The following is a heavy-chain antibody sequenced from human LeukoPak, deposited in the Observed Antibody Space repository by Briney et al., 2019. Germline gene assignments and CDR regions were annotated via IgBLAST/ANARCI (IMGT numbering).Heavy chain of an antibody. Sequence: GGSLRLSCAASGFTFSSYWMHWVRQAPGKGLVWVSRINSDGSSTSYADSVKGRFTISRDNAKNTLYLQMNSLRAEDTAVYYCARVHATVAFGIWGQGTMVTVSS. J-gene: IGHJ3*02. D-gene: IGHD4-17*01. V-gene: IGHV3-74*01. CDR1: GFTFSSYW. CDR3: ARVHATVAFGI. CDR2: INSDGSST.